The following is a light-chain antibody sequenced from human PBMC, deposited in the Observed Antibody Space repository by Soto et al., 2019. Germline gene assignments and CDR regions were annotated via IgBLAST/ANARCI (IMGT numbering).Light chain of an antibody. J-gene: IGKJ4*01. CDR1: QSVSSY. CDR3: QQRSNWPST. CDR2: DAS. Sequence: ESVLTQSPATLSLSPGERATLSCRASQSVSSYLAWYQQRPGQAPRLLIYDASSRATGIPARFSGSGSGTDFTLTITSLEPEDSAVYYCQQRSNWPSTFGGGTKVEI. V-gene: IGKV3-11*01.